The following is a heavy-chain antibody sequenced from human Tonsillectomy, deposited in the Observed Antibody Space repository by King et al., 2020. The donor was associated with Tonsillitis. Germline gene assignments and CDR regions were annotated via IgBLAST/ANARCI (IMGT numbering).Heavy chain of an antibody. CDR1: GGTFSSYA. D-gene: IGHD6-13*01. CDR3: ARDRDSSPTGSGMDV. J-gene: IGHJ6*02. CDR2: IVPMFGPS. Sequence: QLVQSGAEVKKPGSSVKVSCKASGGTFSSYAISWVRQAPGQGLEWMGGIVPMFGPSNYAQKFQGRVTITADESTSTAYMELSSLSSEDTAVYYCARDRDSSPTGSGMDVWGQGTTVTVSS. V-gene: IGHV1-69*01.